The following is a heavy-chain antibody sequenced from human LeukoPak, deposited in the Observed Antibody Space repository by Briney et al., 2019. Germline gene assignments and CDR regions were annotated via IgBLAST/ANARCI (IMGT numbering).Heavy chain of an antibody. V-gene: IGHV1-8*01. Sequence: GASVKVSCKASGYSFTDYDINWVRQATGQGLEWMGWMNPNTGNTDYAQKFQGRVTMTRDTSISTAYMELSGLRSDDTTIYYCAGGWEPYDYWFDPWGQGTLVTVSS. J-gene: IGHJ5*02. CDR3: AGGWEPYDYWFDP. CDR2: MNPNTGNT. D-gene: IGHD5-12*01. CDR1: GYSFTDYD.